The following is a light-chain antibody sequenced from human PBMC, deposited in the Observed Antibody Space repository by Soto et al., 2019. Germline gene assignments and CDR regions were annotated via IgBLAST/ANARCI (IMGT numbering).Light chain of an antibody. V-gene: IGKV1-12*01. CDR3: QQANAFPRT. CDR2: AAS. J-gene: IGKJ1*01. CDR1: QGIGSQ. Sequence: DIQMTQSPSSVSASVGDRVSITCRASQGIGSQLAWYQQKPGKAPKLLIHAASTLQRGVPSRFSGSGSGTDFTLTLSSLQSEDFATYYCQQANAFPRTFGQGTKVEIE.